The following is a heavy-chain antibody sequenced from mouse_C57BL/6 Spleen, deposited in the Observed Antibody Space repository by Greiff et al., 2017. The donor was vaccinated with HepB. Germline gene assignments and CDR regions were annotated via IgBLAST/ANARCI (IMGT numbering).Heavy chain of an antibody. Sequence: EVQLQQSGPELVKPGASVKISCKASGYTFTDYYMNWVKQSHGKSLEWIGDINPNNGGTSYNQKFKGKATLTVDKSSSTAYMELRSLTSEDSAVYYCARPSTVVARGYFDVWGTGTTVTVSS. D-gene: IGHD1-1*01. J-gene: IGHJ1*03. CDR3: ARPSTVVARGYFDV. V-gene: IGHV1-26*01. CDR1: GYTFTDYY. CDR2: INPNNGGT.